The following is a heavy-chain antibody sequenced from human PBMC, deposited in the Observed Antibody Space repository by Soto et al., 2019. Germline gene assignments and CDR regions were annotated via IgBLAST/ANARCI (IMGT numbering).Heavy chain of an antibody. J-gene: IGHJ3*02. CDR1: GFAFISYS. Sequence: PGGSLRLSCAASGFAFISYSISCVRQSPLKWREWVSSISSSSSYIYYADSVKGRFTISRDNAKNSLYLQMNSLRAEDTAVYYCARDYCSGGSCYSGVNAFDIWGQGTMVTVSS. CDR2: ISSSSSYI. CDR3: ARDYCSGGSCYSGVNAFDI. D-gene: IGHD2-15*01. V-gene: IGHV3-21*01.